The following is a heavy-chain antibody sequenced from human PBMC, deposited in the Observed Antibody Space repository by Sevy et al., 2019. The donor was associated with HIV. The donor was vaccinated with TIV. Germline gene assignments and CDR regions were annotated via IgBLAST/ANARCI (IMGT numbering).Heavy chain of an antibody. V-gene: IGHV3-30*18. CDR1: GFSFSSYG. J-gene: IGHJ4*02. CDR3: AKDFDWLLLIDH. CDR2: ISYDGNNQ. D-gene: IGHD3-9*01. Sequence: GGSLRLSCAASGFSFSSYGMHWVRQAPGQGLEWVAVISYDGNNQYYADSVKGRFTISRDNSKNTLFLQMNSLRAEDTAVYYYAKDFDWLLLIDHWGQGTLVTVSS.